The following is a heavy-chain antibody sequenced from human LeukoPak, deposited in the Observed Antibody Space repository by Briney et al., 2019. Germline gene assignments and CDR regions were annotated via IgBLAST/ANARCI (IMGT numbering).Heavy chain of an antibody. D-gene: IGHD3-10*01. CDR3: ARHGFGELVFDY. CDR1: GGSISSSSYY. CDR2: IYYSGST. J-gene: IGHJ4*02. V-gene: IGHV4-39*01. Sequence: KPSETLSLTCTVSGGSISSSSYYWGWIRQPPGKGLEWIGSIYYSGSTYYNPSLKSRVTISVDTSKNQFSLKLSSVTAADTAVYYCARHGFGELVFDYWGQGTLVTVSS.